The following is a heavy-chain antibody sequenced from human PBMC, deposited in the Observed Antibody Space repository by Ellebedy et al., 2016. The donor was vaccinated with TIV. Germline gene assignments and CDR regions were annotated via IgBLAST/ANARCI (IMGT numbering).Heavy chain of an antibody. J-gene: IGHJ4*02. CDR2: ISFHENNK. Sequence: GESLMISCAASRFTFSNYTMHWVRQAPGKGLEWVAFISFHENNKFYADSVQGRFTTSRDNSKNTRYLQMNRLRTEDTAVYYCARGYRQFCTNGLCYTGFGIDYWGQGTLVTVSS. V-gene: IGHV3-30-3*01. CDR1: RFTFSNYT. CDR3: ARGYRQFCTNGLCYTGFGIDY. D-gene: IGHD2-8*01.